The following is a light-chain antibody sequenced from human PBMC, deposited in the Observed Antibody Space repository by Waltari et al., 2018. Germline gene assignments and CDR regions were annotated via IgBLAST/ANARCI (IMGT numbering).Light chain of an antibody. CDR1: HSVSNN. Sequence: EVVMTQSPVTLSVSPGERATLSCRASHSVSNNLAWYQHKPGQAPRLVMYDASTRASGLPARFSGTGSGREFTLTINSLQSEDVAIYYCQQYSNWPPCTFGQGTTVEIK. CDR3: QQYSNWPPCT. V-gene: IGKV3-15*01. J-gene: IGKJ1*01. CDR2: DAS.